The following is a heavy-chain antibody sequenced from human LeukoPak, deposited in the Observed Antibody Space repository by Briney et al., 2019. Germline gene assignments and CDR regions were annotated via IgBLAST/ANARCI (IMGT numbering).Heavy chain of an antibody. J-gene: IGHJ6*04. CDR1: GFTFSSYA. Sequence: GRSLRLSCAASGFTFSSYAMHWVRQAPGKGLEWVAVISYDGSNKYYADSVKGRFTISRDNAKNSLYLQMNSRRAEDTAVYYCARDFGLRCSGGTCYSVYYYGMDVWGKGTTVTVSS. D-gene: IGHD2-15*01. V-gene: IGHV3-30-3*01. CDR3: ARDFGLRCSGGTCYSVYYYGMDV. CDR2: ISYDGSNK.